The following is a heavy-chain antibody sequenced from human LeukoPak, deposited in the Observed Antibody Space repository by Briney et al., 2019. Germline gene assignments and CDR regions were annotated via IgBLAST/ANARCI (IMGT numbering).Heavy chain of an antibody. J-gene: IGHJ4*02. V-gene: IGHV3-23*01. D-gene: IGHD3-22*01. CDR1: EFTFSRYA. Sequence: GGSLRLSCAASEFTFSRYAMSWVRQAPGKGLEWVSAISGSGGSTYYADSVKGRFTISRDNSKSTLYLQMNSLRAEDTAVYYCAKDYYDSSGYYYLDYWGQGTLVTVSS. CDR2: ISGSGGST. CDR3: AKDYYDSSGYYYLDY.